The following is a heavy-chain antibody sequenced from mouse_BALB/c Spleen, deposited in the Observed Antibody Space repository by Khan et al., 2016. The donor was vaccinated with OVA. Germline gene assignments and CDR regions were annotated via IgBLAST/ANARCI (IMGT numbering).Heavy chain of an antibody. J-gene: IGHJ2*01. V-gene: IGHV1-7*01. CDR3: ARRGLRWDFDY. D-gene: IGHD1-1*01. CDR1: GYTFINYW. Sequence: QVQLKQSGAELAKPGASVKMSCKASGYTFINYWILWVKQRPGQGLEWIGYINPSTGYTEYNQNFKDKVTLTADKSSSTAYMQLSSLTSEDSAVYDCARRGLRWDFDYWGQGTTLTVSS. CDR2: INPSTGYT.